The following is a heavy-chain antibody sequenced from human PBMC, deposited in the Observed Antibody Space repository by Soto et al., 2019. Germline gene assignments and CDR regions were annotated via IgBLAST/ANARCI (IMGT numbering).Heavy chain of an antibody. J-gene: IGHJ4*02. D-gene: IGHD2-2*01. CDR1: GYTFTSYA. Sequence: ASVKVSCKASGYTFTSYAMHWVRQAPGQRLEWMGWINAGNGNTKYSQKFQGRVTITRDTSASTAYMELSSLRSEDTAVYYCARVGYCGSTSCSNLFDYWGQGTLVTVSS. CDR2: INAGNGNT. V-gene: IGHV1-3*01. CDR3: ARVGYCGSTSCSNLFDY.